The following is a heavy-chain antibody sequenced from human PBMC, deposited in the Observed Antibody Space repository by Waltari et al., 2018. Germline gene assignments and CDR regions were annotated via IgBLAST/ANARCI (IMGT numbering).Heavy chain of an antibody. CDR1: GFTLSPYS. CDR2: ISSSSTYR. V-gene: IGHV3-21*01. CDR3: ARVPSPLAVGESY. D-gene: IGHD6-19*01. J-gene: IGHJ4*02. Sequence: EVQLVESGGGLVKPGGSLRLSCAASGFTLSPYSMTWVRQAAGKGLEWVSFISSSSTYRYYADSVKGRFTISRDNAKNSLYLQINSLRAEDTAVYYCARVPSPLAVGESYWGQGTLVTVSS.